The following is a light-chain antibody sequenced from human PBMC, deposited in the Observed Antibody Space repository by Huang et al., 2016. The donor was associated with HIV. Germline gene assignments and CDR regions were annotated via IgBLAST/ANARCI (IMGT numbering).Light chain of an antibody. CDR1: QDIRSY. Sequence: IQLTQSPSSLSASVGDRVTITCRASQDIRSYLAWYQQKPGKAPKLLIYGASTLQSWVPSRFSGSGSGTEYSLTISSLQPEDFATYYCQQLSTSLTFGGGTKVEMK. CDR3: QQLSTSLT. J-gene: IGKJ4*01. CDR2: GAS. V-gene: IGKV1-9*01.